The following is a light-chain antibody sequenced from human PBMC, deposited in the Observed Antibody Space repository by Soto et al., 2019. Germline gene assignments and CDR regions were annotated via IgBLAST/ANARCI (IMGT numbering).Light chain of an antibody. CDR1: SSDVGFYSR. Sequence: QSVLTQPASVSGSPGQSITISCTGTSSDVGFYSRVSWIQQHPGNTPKLMIYEVTNRPSGVSSRFSGSKSGNTASLTISGLQAEDEADYYCTSFTNSNTWVFGGGTQLTVL. CDR2: EVT. CDR3: TSFTNSNTWV. V-gene: IGLV2-14*01. J-gene: IGLJ7*01.